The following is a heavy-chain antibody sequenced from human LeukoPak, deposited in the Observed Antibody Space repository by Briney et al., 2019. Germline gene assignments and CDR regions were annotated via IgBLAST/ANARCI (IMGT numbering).Heavy chain of an antibody. CDR3: ARGLAAMANTIGDS. D-gene: IGHD6-19*01. CDR2: ISSSSSFM. Sequence: GGSLRLSCVASGFTFSSYSMNWVRQAPGKGLEWVSSISSSSSFMYYADSVRGRITIPRDNAKNSLYLQMSSLRVEDSAVYYCARGLAAMANTIGDSWGQGTLVTVSS. J-gene: IGHJ4*02. CDR1: GFTFSSYS. V-gene: IGHV3-21*01.